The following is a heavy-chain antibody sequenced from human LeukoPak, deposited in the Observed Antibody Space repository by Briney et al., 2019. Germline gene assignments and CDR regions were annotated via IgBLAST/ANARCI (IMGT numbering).Heavy chain of an antibody. J-gene: IGHJ4*02. Sequence: ASVKVSCKASGYTFTSYAMHWVRQAPGQRLEWMGWINAGNGNTKYSQEFQGRVTITRDTSASTAYMELSSLRSEDMAVYYCARSPGYCTNGVCYWNQSFDYWGQGTLVTVSS. CDR3: ARSPGYCTNGVCYWNQSFDY. CDR2: INAGNGNT. D-gene: IGHD2-8*01. CDR1: GYTFTSYA. V-gene: IGHV1-3*03.